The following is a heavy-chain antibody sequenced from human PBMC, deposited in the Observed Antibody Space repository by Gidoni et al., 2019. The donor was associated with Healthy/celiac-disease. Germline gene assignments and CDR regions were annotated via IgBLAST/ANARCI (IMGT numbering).Heavy chain of an antibody. Sequence: LVKPSETLSLTCTVSGGSLXXYYWSWIRQPAGKGLAWIGRIYTSGSTNYNPSLKSRVTMSVDQSKNQFSLKLSSVTAADXXVYYCARDSWYYYDSSGPFDYWGQGTLXXXSS. J-gene: IGHJ4*02. CDR1: GGSLXXYY. CDR3: ARDSWYYYDSSGPFDY. CDR2: IYTSGST. D-gene: IGHD3-22*01. V-gene: IGHV4-4*07.